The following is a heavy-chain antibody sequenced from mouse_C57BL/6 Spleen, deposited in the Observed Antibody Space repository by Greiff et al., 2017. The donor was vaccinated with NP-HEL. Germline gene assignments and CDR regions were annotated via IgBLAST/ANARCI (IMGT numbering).Heavy chain of an antibody. CDR2: IYPGDGDT. CDR1: GYAFSSSW. J-gene: IGHJ3*01. CDR3: ARQASDSSGYGG. Sequence: VKVVESGPELVKPGASVKISCKASGYAFSSSWLNWVKQRPGKGLEWIGRIYPGDGDTNYNGKFKGKATLTADKSSSTAYMQLSSLTSEDSAVYFCARQASDSSGYGGWGQGTLVTVSA. D-gene: IGHD3-2*02. V-gene: IGHV1-82*01.